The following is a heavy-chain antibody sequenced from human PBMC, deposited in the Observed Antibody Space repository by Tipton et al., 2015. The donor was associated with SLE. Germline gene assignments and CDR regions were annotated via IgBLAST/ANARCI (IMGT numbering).Heavy chain of an antibody. CDR3: ARLSGSEPAV. V-gene: IGHV4-59*08. D-gene: IGHD1-26*01. J-gene: IGHJ6*02. CDR1: ADSIRRSY. Sequence: TLSLTCSVSADSIRRSYWSWIRQPPGKGLEWIGYIYYTEDTNYNPSLKSRVTISADTSKNQISLMLSSVTAADTAVYYCARLSGSEPAVWGQGTTVTVSS. CDR2: IYYTEDT.